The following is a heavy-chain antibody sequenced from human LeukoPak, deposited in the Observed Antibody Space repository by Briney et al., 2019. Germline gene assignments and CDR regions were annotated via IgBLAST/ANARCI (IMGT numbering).Heavy chain of an antibody. CDR2: INSDGSST. CDR1: GFTFSSYW. J-gene: IGHJ4*02. D-gene: IGHD5-12*01. CDR3: ARGHIVASNGFAD. V-gene: IGHV3-74*01. Sequence: GGSLRLSCAASGFTFSSYWMHWVRQAPGKGLVWVSRINSDGSSTSYADSVKGRFTISRDNAKNTLYLQMNSLRAEDTAVYYCARGHIVASNGFADWGQGTLVTVSS.